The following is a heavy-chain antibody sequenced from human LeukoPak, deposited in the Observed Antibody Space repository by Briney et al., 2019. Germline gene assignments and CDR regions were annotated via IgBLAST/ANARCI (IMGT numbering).Heavy chain of an antibody. CDR3: ARAGDGYNPRTQFDY. CDR1: GGSISSGSYY. D-gene: IGHD5-24*01. V-gene: IGHV4-61*02. J-gene: IGHJ4*02. CDR2: IYTSGST. Sequence: SETLSLTCTVSGGSISSGSYYWSWIRQPAGKGLEWFGRIYTSGSTNYNPSLKSRATISVDTSKNQFSLKLSSVTAADTAVYYCARAGDGYNPRTQFDYWGQGTLVTVSS.